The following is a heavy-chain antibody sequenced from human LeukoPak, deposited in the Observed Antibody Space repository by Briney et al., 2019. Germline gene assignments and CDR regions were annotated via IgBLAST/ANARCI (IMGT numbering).Heavy chain of an antibody. Sequence: GGSLRLSCAASGFTVSSNYMSWVRQAPGKGLEWVSVIYSGGSTYYADSVKGRFTISRDNSKNTLYLQMNSLRAEDTAVYYRARGGPPLEWLGSEGMDVWGQGTTVTVSS. CDR1: GFTVSSNY. CDR3: ARGGPPLEWLGSEGMDV. J-gene: IGHJ6*02. CDR2: IYSGGST. V-gene: IGHV3-53*01. D-gene: IGHD3-3*01.